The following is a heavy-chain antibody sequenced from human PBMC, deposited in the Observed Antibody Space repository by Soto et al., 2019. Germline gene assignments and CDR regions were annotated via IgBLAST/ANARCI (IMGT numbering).Heavy chain of an antibody. V-gene: IGHV4-39*02. D-gene: IGHD6-13*01. J-gene: IGHJ5*02. CDR3: ARERPDASRIDT. Sequence: TLSLTCTVSGGSISSDSYYWSWIRQSPEKGLEWIASISYSGSTYYNPTLKSRLIISVDTSKSQFSLKLSSVTAADTAVYYCARERPDASRIDTWGQGTVVTVSS. CDR2: ISYSGST. CDR1: GGSISSDSYY.